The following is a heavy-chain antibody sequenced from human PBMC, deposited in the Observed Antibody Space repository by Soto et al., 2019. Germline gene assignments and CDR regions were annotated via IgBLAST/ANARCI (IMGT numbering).Heavy chain of an antibody. CDR1: GFTFSSYA. Sequence: PGGSLRLSCAASGFTFSSYAMSWVRQAPGKGLEWVSLISGSGVSTYYADSVKGRFTISRDNSKNTLYLQMNSLRAEDTAVYYCAKAVSGRIRHFDYWGQGTPVTVSS. J-gene: IGHJ4*02. D-gene: IGHD1-26*01. V-gene: IGHV3-23*01. CDR2: ISGSGVST. CDR3: AKAVSGRIRHFDY.